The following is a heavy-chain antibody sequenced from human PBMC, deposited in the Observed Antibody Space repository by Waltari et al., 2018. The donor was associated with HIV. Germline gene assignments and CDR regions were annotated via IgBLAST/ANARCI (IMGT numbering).Heavy chain of an antibody. J-gene: IGHJ6*02. D-gene: IGHD6-13*01. V-gene: IGHV3-23*01. Sequence: EVQVLESGGALVQPGGSLRLSCAASGFTFSNYGMSWVRQAPGKVLEWVSTISGSGGSTYYADSVKGRFTVSRDNSKNTLYLQMNSLRAEDTAVYFCVKEHQYSHSWYSYYGMDVWGQGTTVTVSS. CDR1: GFTFSNYG. CDR2: ISGSGGST. CDR3: VKEHQYSHSWYSYYGMDV.